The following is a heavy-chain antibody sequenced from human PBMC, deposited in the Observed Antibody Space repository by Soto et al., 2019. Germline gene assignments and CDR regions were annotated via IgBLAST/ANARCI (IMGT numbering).Heavy chain of an antibody. CDR1: GGTSRSLS. D-gene: IGHD2-15*01. J-gene: IGHJ5*02. V-gene: IGHV1-69*17. CDR3: ARDTQSAGGWFDT. Sequence: QVQLVQSGAEVKKPGSSVKVSCKASGGTSRSLSITWVRQAPGQGLEWMGGITPLFGIPNYPQKFQGRLTITADKYTGTAYLELSSLRSEDTAVYYCARDTQSAGGWFDTWGRGTLVTVSS. CDR2: ITPLFGIP.